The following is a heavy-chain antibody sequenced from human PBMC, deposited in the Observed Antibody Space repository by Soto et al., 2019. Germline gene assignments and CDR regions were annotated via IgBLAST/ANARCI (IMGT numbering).Heavy chain of an antibody. CDR3: ARGLERYSGSWYRGDYFDY. Sequence: QVQLQQWGAGLLKPSETLSLTCNVSGGSFSGYYWTWIRQPPGKGLEWIGEIHHSGSTNYNPSLRSRVTTAVDTSNNHFSLKLSSVTAADTAVYYCARGLERYSGSWYRGDYFDYWGQGILVTVSS. CDR1: GGSFSGYY. CDR2: IHHSGST. J-gene: IGHJ4*02. D-gene: IGHD6-13*01. V-gene: IGHV4-34*01.